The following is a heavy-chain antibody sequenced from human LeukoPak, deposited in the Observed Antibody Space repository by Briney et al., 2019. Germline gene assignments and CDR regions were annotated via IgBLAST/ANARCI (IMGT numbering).Heavy chain of an antibody. J-gene: IGHJ6*02. CDR1: GYTFTSYA. D-gene: IGHD1-1*01. V-gene: IGHV1-3*01. Sequence: ASVKVSCKASGYTFTSYAMHWVRQAPGQRLEWMGWINAGNGNTKYSQKFQGRVTITADESTSTAYMELSSLRSEDTAVYYCASRVQLEPDYYGMDVWGQGTTVTVSS. CDR3: ASRVQLEPDYYGMDV. CDR2: INAGNGNT.